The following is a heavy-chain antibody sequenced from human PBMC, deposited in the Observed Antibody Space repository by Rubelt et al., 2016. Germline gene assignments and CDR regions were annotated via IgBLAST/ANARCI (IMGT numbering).Heavy chain of an antibody. D-gene: IGHD2-2*01. CDR1: GFTFSSYS. J-gene: IGHJ4*02. Sequence: EAQLVESGGGLVQPGGSLRLSCAASGFTFSSYSMNWVRQAPGKGLEWVSYISSSSSTIYYADSVKGRFTISRDNAKNSLYLQMNSLRDEDTAVYYWARSPSRAAADNYFDYWGQGTLVTVSS. CDR2: ISSSSSTI. CDR3: ARSPSRAAADNYFDY. V-gene: IGHV3-48*02.